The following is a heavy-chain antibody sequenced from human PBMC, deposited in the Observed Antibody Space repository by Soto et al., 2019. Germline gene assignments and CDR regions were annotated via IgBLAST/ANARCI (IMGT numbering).Heavy chain of an antibody. V-gene: IGHV5-51*01. CDR1: GYSFTSYW. J-gene: IGHJ4*02. Sequence: EVQLVQSGAEVKKPGESLKISCKGSGYSFTSYWIGWLRQMPGKGLEWMGIIYPGDSDTRYSPSFQGQVTISAARSISTAHLEWSSLQASDTAMYYCARRSTYYDFWGGYYSPAVYFDYLGQGTLVTVSS. D-gene: IGHD3-3*01. CDR2: IYPGDSDT. CDR3: ARRSTYYDFWGGYYSPAVYFDY.